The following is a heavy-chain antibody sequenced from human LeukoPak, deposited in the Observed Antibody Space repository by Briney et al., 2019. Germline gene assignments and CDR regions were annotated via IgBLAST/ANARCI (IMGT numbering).Heavy chain of an antibody. D-gene: IGHD6-19*01. J-gene: IGHJ4*02. CDR2: INHSGST. CDR1: GGSFSGYY. CDR3: ARAATSSGWYYFDY. Sequence: SETLSLTCAVYGGSFSGYYWSWIRQPPGKGLEWIGEINHSGSTNYNPSLKSRVTISVDTSKNQFSLKLSSVTAADTAVYYCARAATSSGWYYFDYWGQGTLVTVSS. V-gene: IGHV4-34*01.